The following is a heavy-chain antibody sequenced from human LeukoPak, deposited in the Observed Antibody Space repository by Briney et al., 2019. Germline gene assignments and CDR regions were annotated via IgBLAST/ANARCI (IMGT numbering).Heavy chain of an antibody. CDR1: GFTFSGSA. CDR2: IRSKANSYAT. D-gene: IGHD6-13*01. J-gene: IGHJ6*02. Sequence: GGSLRLSCAASGFTFSGSAMHWVRQASGKGLEWVGRIRSKANSYATAYAASVKGRFTISRGDSKNAAYLQMNSPKTEDTAVYYCTSRTAAAPDGYYYYYGMDVWGQGTTVTVSS. V-gene: IGHV3-73*01. CDR3: TSRTAAAPDGYYYYYGMDV.